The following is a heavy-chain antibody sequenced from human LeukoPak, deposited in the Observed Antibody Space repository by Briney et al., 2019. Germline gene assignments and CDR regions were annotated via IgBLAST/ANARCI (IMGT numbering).Heavy chain of an antibody. J-gene: IGHJ4*02. V-gene: IGHV4-39*01. CDR3: ARRFIAAITTGGFDN. CDR2: IYYSGST. CDR1: GGSISSSSYY. D-gene: IGHD6-13*01. Sequence: SETLSLTCTVSGGSISSSSYYWGWIRQPPGKGLERIGSIYYSGSTYYNPSLKSRITISVDTSKKQFSLKLTSVTAADMAVYYCARRFIAAITTGGFDNWGQGTLVTVSS.